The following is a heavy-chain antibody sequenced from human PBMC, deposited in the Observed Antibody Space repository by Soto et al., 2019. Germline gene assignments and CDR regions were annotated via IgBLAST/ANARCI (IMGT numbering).Heavy chain of an antibody. CDR3: ARQKRITFGGVTLRGAFDI. Sequence: QLQLQESGPGLVKPSETLSLTCTVSGGSISSSSYYWGWIRQPPGKGLEWIGSIYYSGSTYYNPSLKSRVTISVDTSKNHFSLKLSSVTAADTAGYYCARQKRITFGGVTLRGAFDISGQGTMVTVSS. CDR2: IYYSGST. CDR1: GGSISSSSYY. V-gene: IGHV4-39*01. D-gene: IGHD3-16*01. J-gene: IGHJ3*02.